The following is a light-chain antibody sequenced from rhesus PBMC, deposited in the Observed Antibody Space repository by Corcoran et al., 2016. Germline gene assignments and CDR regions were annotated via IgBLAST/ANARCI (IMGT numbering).Light chain of an antibody. V-gene: IGKV2-65*01. Sequence: DVAMTQSPLALPITPGQPASISCRSSQSLVHSNGNTYLSWFQQKPGQPPWILIYKVSNRYSGVPDRFSWSGAGTEFPLKISKLEAEDVGVYYCMQYTPIPPWTFRQGPKVEIK. CDR1: QSLVHSNGNTY. J-gene: IGKJ1*01. CDR3: MQYTPIPPWT. CDR2: KVS.